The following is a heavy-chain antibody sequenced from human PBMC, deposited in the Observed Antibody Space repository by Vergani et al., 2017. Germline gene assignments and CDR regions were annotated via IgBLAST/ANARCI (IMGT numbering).Heavy chain of an antibody. CDR2: IIPILGIA. D-gene: IGHD3-3*01. J-gene: IGHJ3*02. CDR3: ARAEGHDFWSGYYENDAFDI. CDR1: GGTFSSYA. V-gene: IGHV1-69*04. Sequence: HVQLVQSGAEVKKPGASVKVSCKASGGTFSSYAISWVRQAPGQGLEWMGRIIPILGIANYAQKFQGRVTITADKSTSTAYMELSSLRSEDTAVYYCARAEGHDFWSGYYENDAFDIWGQGTMVTVSS.